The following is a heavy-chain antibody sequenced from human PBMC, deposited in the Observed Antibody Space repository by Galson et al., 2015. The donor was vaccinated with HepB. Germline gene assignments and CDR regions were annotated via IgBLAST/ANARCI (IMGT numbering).Heavy chain of an antibody. CDR1: GFTFSSYN. J-gene: IGHJ6*03. D-gene: IGHD3-10*01. V-gene: IGHV3-48*03. CDR2: ISGDYTSI. Sequence: SLRLSCATSGFTFSSYNMNWVRQAPGQGLEWVAYISGDYTSIYYADSVKGRFTISRDNAKNSLWLQMNSLRADDTAIYYCARDRGGSGSYLSKYYDMDVWGQGTTVTVSS. CDR3: ARDRGGSGSYLSKYYDMDV.